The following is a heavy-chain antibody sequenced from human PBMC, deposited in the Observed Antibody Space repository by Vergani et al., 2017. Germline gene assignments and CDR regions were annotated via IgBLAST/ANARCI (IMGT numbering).Heavy chain of an antibody. CDR1: GASVSSSVSSSGYS. CDR3: ARERNAYYDFWSGYYTQYYFDY. D-gene: IGHD3-3*01. CDR2: LYYRGNS. V-gene: IGHV4-39*02. Sequence: QVRLQESGPGLVKPSETLSLTCTVSGASVSSSVSSSGYSWGWLRQPPGKGLEWIASLYYRGNSYYSPSLRSRLTISVDTSKNQFSLRLNSVTAADTALYYCARERNAYYDFWSGYYTQYYFDYWGQGTLVTVSS. J-gene: IGHJ4*02.